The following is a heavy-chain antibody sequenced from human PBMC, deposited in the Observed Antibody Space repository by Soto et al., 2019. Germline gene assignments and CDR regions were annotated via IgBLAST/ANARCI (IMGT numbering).Heavy chain of an antibody. Sequence: QMQLVESGGGVVQPGTSLRLSCAASGFTFSNYAMHWVRQAPGKGLEWVTIIWYDGSDKNYGDSVKGRFTISRDNSKNTLYLLMNSLRVEDTAVYYCARDSGGDYHNYYMDVWGKGTTVTVSS. J-gene: IGHJ6*03. D-gene: IGHD4-17*01. CDR2: IWYDGSDK. CDR3: ARDSGGDYHNYYMDV. V-gene: IGHV3-33*01. CDR1: GFTFSNYA.